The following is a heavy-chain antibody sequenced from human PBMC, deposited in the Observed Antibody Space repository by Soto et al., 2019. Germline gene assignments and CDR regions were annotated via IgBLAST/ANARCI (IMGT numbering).Heavy chain of an antibody. J-gene: IGHJ4*02. CDR2: IYPGDSDT. D-gene: IGHD6-19*01. CDR1: GYSFTSYW. CDR3: ASTGNPGYSSGWYAVY. V-gene: IGHV5-51*01. Sequence: GESLKISCKGSGYSFTSYWIGWVRQMPGKGLEWMGIIYPGDSDTRYSPSFQGQVTISADKSISTAYLQWSSLKASDTAMYYCASTGNPGYSSGWYAVYWGQGTLVTVSS.